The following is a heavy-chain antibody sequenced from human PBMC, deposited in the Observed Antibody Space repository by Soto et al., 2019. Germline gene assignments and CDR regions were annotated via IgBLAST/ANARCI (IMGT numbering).Heavy chain of an antibody. J-gene: IGHJ4*02. CDR2: ISGSGGST. CDR1: GFTVSSYA. CDR3: AKDSPYSGSYDWMSFDY. V-gene: IGHV3-23*01. D-gene: IGHD1-26*01. Sequence: VGSLRLSCAASGFTVSSYAMSWVRKAPGKGLEWVSAISGSGGSTYYADSVKGRFTISRDNSKNTLYLQMNSLRAEDTAVYYCAKDSPYSGSYDWMSFDYWGQGTLVTVSS.